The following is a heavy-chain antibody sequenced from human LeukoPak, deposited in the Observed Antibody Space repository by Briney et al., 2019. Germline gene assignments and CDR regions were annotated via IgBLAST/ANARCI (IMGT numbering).Heavy chain of an antibody. Sequence: GGSLRLSCAASGFIFTSFWMSWVRQAPGKGLEWVANIKEDGSEKYHVDSVRGRFTISRDDAKNSVYLQMNSLRAEDSAVYYCARDRFGGMDVWGKGTSVTVSS. D-gene: IGHD4-23*01. V-gene: IGHV3-7*01. CDR3: ARDRFGGMDV. J-gene: IGHJ6*04. CDR2: IKEDGSEK. CDR1: GFIFTSFW.